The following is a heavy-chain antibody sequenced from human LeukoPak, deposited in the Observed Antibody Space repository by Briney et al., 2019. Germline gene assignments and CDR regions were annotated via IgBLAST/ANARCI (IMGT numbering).Heavy chain of an antibody. V-gene: IGHV4-59*01. CDR3: ARDYYDSSGPYFDY. D-gene: IGHD3-22*01. CDR1: GGSISSYY. J-gene: IGHJ4*02. CDR2: IYYSGST. Sequence: SETLPLTCTVSGGSISSYYWSWIRQPPGKGLEWIGYIYYSGSTNYNPSLKSRVTISVDTSKNQFSLKLSSVTAADTAVYYCARDYYDSSGPYFDYWGQGTLVTVSS.